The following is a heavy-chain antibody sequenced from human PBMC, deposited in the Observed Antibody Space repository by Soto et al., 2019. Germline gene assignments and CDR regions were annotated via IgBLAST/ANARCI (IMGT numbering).Heavy chain of an antibody. CDR1: GFTVSNNY. D-gene: IGHD3-16*01. CDR3: AAYSHKGY. J-gene: IGHJ4*02. V-gene: IGHV3-66*01. Sequence: EEQLVESGGDLVQPGGSLRLSCAASGFTVSNNYMSWVRQAPGKGLEWVSLIYSGGSTYYADSVKGRFTIPRDSSKNTLYLQMNSLRAGDTAMYYCAAYSHKGYWGQGTLVTVSS. CDR2: IYSGGST.